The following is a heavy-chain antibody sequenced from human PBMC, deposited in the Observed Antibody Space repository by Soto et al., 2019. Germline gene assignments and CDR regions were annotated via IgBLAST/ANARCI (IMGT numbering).Heavy chain of an antibody. CDR3: ARGRVGATTDYFDY. CDR1: SGSISRGGYY. J-gene: IGHJ4*02. V-gene: IGHV4-31*03. CDR2: IYYSGST. Sequence: SETLSLTCSVSSGSISRGGYYWSWIRQHPGRGLEWIGYIYYSGSTYYNPSLKSRVTISVDTSKNQFSLKLSAVTAADTAVYYCARGRVGATTDYFDYWGQGTLVTVSS. D-gene: IGHD1-26*01.